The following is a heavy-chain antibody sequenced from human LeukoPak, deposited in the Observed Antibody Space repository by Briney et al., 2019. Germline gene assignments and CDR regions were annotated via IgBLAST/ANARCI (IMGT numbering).Heavy chain of an antibody. V-gene: IGHV1-2*02. Sequence: GASVKVSCKASGYTFTGYYMHWVRQAPGQGLEWMGWINPNSGGTNYAQKFQGRVTMTRDTSISTAYMELSRLRSDDTAVYYCVRQPPGYCSGGSCYGGWFDPWGQGTLVTVSS. CDR3: VRQPPGYCSGGSCYGGWFDP. CDR2: INPNSGGT. D-gene: IGHD2-15*01. J-gene: IGHJ5*02. CDR1: GYTFTGYY.